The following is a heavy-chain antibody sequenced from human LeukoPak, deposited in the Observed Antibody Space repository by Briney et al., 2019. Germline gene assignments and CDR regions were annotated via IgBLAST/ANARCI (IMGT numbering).Heavy chain of an antibody. CDR1: GFTFSSYS. J-gene: IGHJ4*02. Sequence: GGSLRLSCAASGFTFSSYSMSWVRQAPGKGVEWVSYSCSSSSYIYYADSVKGRFTISRDNAKNSLYLQMNSLSAEDTAVYYCARTALWIQLWQTGVFVYWVQGALVTVSS. CDR2: SCSSSSYI. V-gene: IGHV3-21*01. D-gene: IGHD5-18*01. CDR3: ARTALWIQLWQTGVFVY.